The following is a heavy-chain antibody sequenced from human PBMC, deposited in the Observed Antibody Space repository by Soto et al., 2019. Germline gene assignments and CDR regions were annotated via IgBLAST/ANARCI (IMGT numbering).Heavy chain of an antibody. CDR2: IYYSGST. J-gene: IGHJ6*02. CDR3: ARFGGTIFGVVSAGMDV. V-gene: IGHV4-59*01. Sequence: PSETLSLTCTVSGGSISSYYWSWIRQPPGKGLEWIGYIYYSGSTNYNPSLKSRVTISVDTSKNQFSLKLSSVTAADTAVYYCARFGGTIFGVVSAGMDVWGQGTTVTIS. D-gene: IGHD3-3*01. CDR1: GGSISSYY.